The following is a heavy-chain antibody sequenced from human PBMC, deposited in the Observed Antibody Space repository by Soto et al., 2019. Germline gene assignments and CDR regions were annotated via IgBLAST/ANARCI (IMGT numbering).Heavy chain of an antibody. J-gene: IGHJ4*02. CDR1: WFTFSSYA. CDR3: ARVRTYYYGSGSRHFDY. D-gene: IGHD3-10*01. Sequence: LRLSCAASWFTFSSYAMHWVRQAPCKGLEWVAVISYDGSNKYYADSVKGRFTISRDNSKNTLYLQMNSLRAEDTAVYYCARVRTYYYGSGSRHFDYWGQGTLVTVSS. V-gene: IGHV3-30-3*01. CDR2: ISYDGSNK.